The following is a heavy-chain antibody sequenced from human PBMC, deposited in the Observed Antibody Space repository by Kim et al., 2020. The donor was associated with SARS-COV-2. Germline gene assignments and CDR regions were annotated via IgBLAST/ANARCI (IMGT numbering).Heavy chain of an antibody. J-gene: IGHJ6*02. V-gene: IGHV4-59*01. Sequence: LKGRVTISVDTSKNQFSLKMSSVTAADAAVYYCAKDPYSSSWYRYYGMDVWGQGTTVTVSS. CDR3: AKDPYSSSWYRYYGMDV. D-gene: IGHD6-13*01.